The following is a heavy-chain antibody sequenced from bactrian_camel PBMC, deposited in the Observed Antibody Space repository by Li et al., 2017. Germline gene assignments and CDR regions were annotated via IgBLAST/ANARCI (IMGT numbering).Heavy chain of an antibody. CDR1: GYTTYYSQYC. V-gene: IGHV3S1*01. D-gene: IGHD3*01. J-gene: IGHJ4*01. CDR2: ISSFSQCT. Sequence: HVQLVESGGGSVQAGGSLRLSCEASGYTTYYSQYCVGWFRQAPGKELEWVSTISSFSQCTNYADSVKGRFTISRDNAKNTLYLQLNSLKTEDTAMYYCQKGARVPNTARSRGTQVTVS.